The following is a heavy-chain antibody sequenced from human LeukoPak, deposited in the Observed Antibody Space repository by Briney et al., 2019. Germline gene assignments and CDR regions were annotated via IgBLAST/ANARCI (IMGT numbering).Heavy chain of an antibody. CDR2: ISDSGGNT. CDR1: GFTFSSYA. Sequence: SGGSLRLSCAASGFTFSSYAMSGVRQAPGKGLEWVSAISDSGGNTYYADSVKGRFTISRDNSKNTLYLQMNSLRAEDTAIYYCAKPGSGWYVDYWGQGTLVTVSS. V-gene: IGHV3-23*01. J-gene: IGHJ4*02. CDR3: AKPGSGWYVDY. D-gene: IGHD6-19*01.